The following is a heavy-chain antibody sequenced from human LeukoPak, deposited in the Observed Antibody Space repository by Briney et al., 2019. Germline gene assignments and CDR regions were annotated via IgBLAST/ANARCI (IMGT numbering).Heavy chain of an antibody. CDR3: ARSVRGSSSEIDY. Sequence: ASVKVSCTASGYTFRNYGISWVRQAPGQGLEWMGWISANNGNTNYAQKVHDRVTMTTDTSTSTAYMELRSLRSDDTAVYYCARSVRGSSSEIDYWGQGTLVTVSS. J-gene: IGHJ4*02. CDR1: GYTFRNYG. D-gene: IGHD1-26*01. CDR2: ISANNGNT. V-gene: IGHV1-18*01.